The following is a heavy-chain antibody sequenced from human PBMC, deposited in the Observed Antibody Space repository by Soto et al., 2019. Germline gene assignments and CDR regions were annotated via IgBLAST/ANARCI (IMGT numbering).Heavy chain of an antibody. J-gene: IGHJ6*02. CDR1: GYTFTSYG. D-gene: IGHD3-3*01. CDR2: ISAYNGNT. CDR3: ARDPDNFWSGTSDYYYGMDV. V-gene: IGHV1-18*04. Sequence: ASVKVSCKASGYTFTSYGISWVRQAPGQGLEWMGWISAYNGNTNYAQKLQGRVTMTTDTSTSTAYMELRSLRSDDTAVYYCARDPDNFWSGTSDYYYGMDVWGQGTTVTVSS.